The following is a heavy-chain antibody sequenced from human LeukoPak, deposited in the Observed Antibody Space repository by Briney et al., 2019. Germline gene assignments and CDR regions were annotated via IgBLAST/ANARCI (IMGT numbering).Heavy chain of an antibody. CDR3: ARVQITIFGSYYYYYGMDV. D-gene: IGHD3-3*01. V-gene: IGHV1-2*04. CDR1: GYTFTGYY. J-gene: IGHJ6*02. Sequence: GASVKVSCKASGYTFTGYYMHWVRQAPGQGLEWMGWINPNSGGTNYAQKFQGWVTMTRDTSISTAYMELSRLRSDDTAVYYCARVQITIFGSYYYYYGMDVWGQGTTVTVSS. CDR2: INPNSGGT.